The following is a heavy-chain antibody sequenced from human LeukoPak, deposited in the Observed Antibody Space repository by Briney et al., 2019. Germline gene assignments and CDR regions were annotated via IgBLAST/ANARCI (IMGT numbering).Heavy chain of an antibody. CDR2: IRSKANSYAT. Sequence: GGSLKLSCAASGFTFSGSAMHWVRQASEKGLEWVGRIRSKANSYATAYAASVKGRFTISRDDSKNTAYLQMNSLKTEDTAVYYCRGAAGTSDYWGQGTLVTVSS. D-gene: IGHD6-13*01. CDR1: GFTFSGSA. J-gene: IGHJ4*02. V-gene: IGHV3-73*01. CDR3: RGAAGTSDY.